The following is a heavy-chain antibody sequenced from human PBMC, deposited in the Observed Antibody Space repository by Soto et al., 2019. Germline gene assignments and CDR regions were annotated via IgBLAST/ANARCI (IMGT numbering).Heavy chain of an antibody. D-gene: IGHD2-21*02. CDR2: VYHTGDN. CDR3: ARVFLTAGGNNYFDP. CDR1: GGTVASSHW. J-gene: IGHJ5*02. V-gene: IGHV4-4*02. Sequence: SATLSLPCGVSGGTVASSHWWSWVRQSPGRGLEWIGNVYHTGDNNFNPSLQSRVTFSVDKSNNQFSLRLTSVTAADTAVYFCARVFLTAGGNNYFDPWGPGTLVTVSS.